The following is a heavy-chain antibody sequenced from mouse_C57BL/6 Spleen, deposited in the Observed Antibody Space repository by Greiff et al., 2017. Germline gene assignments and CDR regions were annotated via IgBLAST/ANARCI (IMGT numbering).Heavy chain of an antibody. J-gene: IGHJ1*03. Sequence: QVQLQQSGAELARPGASVKMSCKASGYTFTSYTMHWVKQRPGQGLEWIGYINPSSGYTKYNQKFKDKATLTADKSSSTAYMQLSSLTSEDSAVYYCARGGSKNHFDVWGTGTTVTVSS. V-gene: IGHV1-4*01. CDR2: INPSSGYT. D-gene: IGHD2-5*01. CDR3: ARGGSKNHFDV. CDR1: GYTFTSYT.